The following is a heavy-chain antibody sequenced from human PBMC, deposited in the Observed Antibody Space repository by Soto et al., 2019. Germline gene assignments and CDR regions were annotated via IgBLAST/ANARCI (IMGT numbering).Heavy chain of an antibody. CDR3: ALVWIAVTTSAAFDV. D-gene: IGHD4-17*01. CDR2: ISYDGNTE. Sequence: QVQLVESGGGVVHPGRSLRLSCVASGFTFSPYVVHWVRQAPGKGLEWVAVISYDGNTEYYADSVKGRFTISRDNSKGTLCLQMKSLRVEDTALYYFALVWIAVTTSAAFDVWGQGTVVTVSS. V-gene: IGHV3-30-3*01. J-gene: IGHJ3*01. CDR1: GFTFSPYV.